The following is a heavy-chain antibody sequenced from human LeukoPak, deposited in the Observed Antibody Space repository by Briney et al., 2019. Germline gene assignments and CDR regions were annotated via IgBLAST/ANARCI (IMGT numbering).Heavy chain of an antibody. D-gene: IGHD3-10*01. CDR2: IDTTTGNP. J-gene: IGHJ4*02. CDR1: GYPFSAHF. Sequence: ASVKVSCKASGYPFSAHFLNWVRQAPGQGLEWMGNIDTTTGNPRYAQDFTGRFVFSLDTSVSTAYLQITSLKADDTAAYYCVRGTPTPGMAYWGQGTQVTVSS. V-gene: IGHV7-4-1*02. CDR3: VRGTPTPGMAY.